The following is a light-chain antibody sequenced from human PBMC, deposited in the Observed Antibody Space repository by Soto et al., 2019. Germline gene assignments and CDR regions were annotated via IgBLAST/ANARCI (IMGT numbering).Light chain of an antibody. V-gene: IGKV1-5*03. CDR3: KQYNNWPS. CDR1: ENVNGH. CDR2: EAS. J-gene: IGKJ1*01. Sequence: IQMTQSPNTLSASVGDSVAVTCRASENVNGHLAWYQQKPGKAPKLLIYEASILESGVPSRFSGSGFGTDFTLTINGLLPKVFVIYYCKQYNNWPSFGQGTKV.